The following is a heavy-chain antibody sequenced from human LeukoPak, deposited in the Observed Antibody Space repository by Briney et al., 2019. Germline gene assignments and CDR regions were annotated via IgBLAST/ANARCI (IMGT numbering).Heavy chain of an antibody. CDR2: IYYSGST. CDR1: GGSISSSY. J-gene: IGHJ4*02. Sequence: SETLSLTCTVSGGSISSSYWSWIRQPPGKGLEWIGYIYYSGSTNYNPSFKSRVAISVDTSKNQFSLNLSSVTAADTAVYYCATWGIAVAGTFDYWGEGTLVTVS. D-gene: IGHD6-19*01. CDR3: ATWGIAVAGTFDY. V-gene: IGHV4-59*08.